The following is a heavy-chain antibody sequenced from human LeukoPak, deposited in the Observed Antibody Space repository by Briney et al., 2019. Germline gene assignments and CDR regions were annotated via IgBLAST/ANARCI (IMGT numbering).Heavy chain of an antibody. J-gene: IGHJ5*02. CDR1: GGSISSYY. CDR2: IYYSGST. V-gene: IGHV4-59*01. CDR3: AGSIAAAPWLFWFDP. D-gene: IGHD6-13*01. Sequence: PSETLSLTCTVSGGSISSYYWSWIRQPPGKGLEWIGCIYYSGSTNYNPSLKSRVTISVDTSKNQFSLKLSSVTAADTAVYYCAGSIAAAPWLFWFDPWGQGTLVTVSS.